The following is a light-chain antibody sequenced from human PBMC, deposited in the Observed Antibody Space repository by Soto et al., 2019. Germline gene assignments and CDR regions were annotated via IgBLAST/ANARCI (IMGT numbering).Light chain of an antibody. J-gene: IGLJ2*01. CDR3: AAWDDSLSGVV. Sequence: QSALTQPPSASGTPGQRVTISCSGGSSNIGRSYVFWYKQLPGTAPRLLIYRNNQRPSGVPDRFAGSKSGTGASLAISGLRSDDEAVYYCAAWDDSLSGVVFGGGTKLTVL. CDR2: RNN. CDR1: SSNIGRSY. V-gene: IGLV1-47*01.